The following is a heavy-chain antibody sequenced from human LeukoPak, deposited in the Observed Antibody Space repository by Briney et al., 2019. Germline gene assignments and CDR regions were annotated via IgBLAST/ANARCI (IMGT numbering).Heavy chain of an antibody. CDR3: ARSGYYYGLDV. CDR2: INPQSGGT. V-gene: IGHV1-2*02. D-gene: IGHD3-22*01. Sequence: ASVKVSCKASGNTFTGYYVHWVRQAPGQGFEWIGWINPQSGGTNYAQNFQGRVTMTGDTSISTVYMEVSRLRSDDTAVYYCARSGYYYGLDVWGQGTTVTLSS. J-gene: IGHJ6*02. CDR1: GNTFTGYY.